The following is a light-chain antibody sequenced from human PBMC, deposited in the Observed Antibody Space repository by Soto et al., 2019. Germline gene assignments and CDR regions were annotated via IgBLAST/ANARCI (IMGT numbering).Light chain of an antibody. CDR2: DVS. CDR1: SSDVGGYNY. J-gene: IGLJ2*01. V-gene: IGLV2-14*03. CDR3: SSYTSSSTVV. Sequence: QSVLTQPASVSGSPGQSITISCTGTSSDVGGYNYVSWYQHHPGKAPKLMIYDVSNRPSGVSNRFSCAKSGNTADLTISWVQDDDEADYYCSSYTSSSTVVFGGGTKLTVL.